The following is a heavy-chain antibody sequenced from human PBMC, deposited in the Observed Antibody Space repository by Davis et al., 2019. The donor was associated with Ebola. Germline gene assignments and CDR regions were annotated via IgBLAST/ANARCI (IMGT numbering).Heavy chain of an antibody. J-gene: IGHJ5*02. D-gene: IGHD2-2*01. V-gene: IGHV1-46*01. Sequence: ASVKVSCKASGFILTNYAIHWVRQAPGQRLEWMGIINPSGGSTSYAQKFQGRVTMTTDTSTSTAYMEVGSLRSDDTAVYYCARDQSNIVVVPAEFDPWGQGTLVTVSS. CDR1: GFILTNYA. CDR3: ARDQSNIVVVPAEFDP. CDR2: INPSGGST.